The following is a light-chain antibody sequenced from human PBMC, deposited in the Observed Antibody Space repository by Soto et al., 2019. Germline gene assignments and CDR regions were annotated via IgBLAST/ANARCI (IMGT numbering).Light chain of an antibody. Sequence: QSALTQPASVSGSPGQSITISCTGTSSDVGGYNYVSWYQQHPGKAPKLMIYHVSNRPSGVSNRFSGSKSGNTASLTISGLQAEEEADYYCSSYTSSSTLDVVFGGGTKLTVL. CDR3: SSYTSSSTLDVV. CDR1: SSDVGGYNY. CDR2: HVS. V-gene: IGLV2-14*01. J-gene: IGLJ2*01.